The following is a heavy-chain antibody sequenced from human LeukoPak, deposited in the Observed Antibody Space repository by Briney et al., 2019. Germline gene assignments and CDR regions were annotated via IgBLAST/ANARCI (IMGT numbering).Heavy chain of an antibody. CDR3: ASTRLAVAGTDAFDI. D-gene: IGHD6-19*01. V-gene: IGHV1-3*01. J-gene: IGHJ3*02. Sequence: ASVKVSCKASGYTFTSYAIHWVRQAPGQRLEWMGWINAGNGNTKYSQKLQDRVTITRDTSASTAYMELSSLRSEDTAVYYCASTRLAVAGTDAFDIWGQGTMVTVSS. CDR2: INAGNGNT. CDR1: GYTFTSYA.